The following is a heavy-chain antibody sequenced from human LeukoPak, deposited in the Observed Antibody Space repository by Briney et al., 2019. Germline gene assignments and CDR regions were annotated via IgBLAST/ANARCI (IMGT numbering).Heavy chain of an antibody. CDR1: GFTFTSAW. D-gene: IGHD3-9*01. CDR2: IKSIADGETT. J-gene: IGHJ4*02. Sequence: GGSLRLSCGASGFTFTSAWMNWVRQAPGKGLEWVGRIKSIADGETTDYAAPVKGRFTFSRDDSKNMLYLQMNGLKSEDTAVYYCSTLTSRYLPDSWGQGTLVTVSS. V-gene: IGHV3-15*07. CDR3: STLTSRYLPDS.